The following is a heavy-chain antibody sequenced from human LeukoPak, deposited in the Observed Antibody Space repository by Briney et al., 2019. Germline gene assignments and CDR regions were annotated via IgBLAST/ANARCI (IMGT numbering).Heavy chain of an antibody. J-gene: IGHJ6*02. CDR1: GGSISSYY. D-gene: IGHD1-14*01. V-gene: IGHV4-59*01. CDR3: ARVQNLYYYYGMDV. CDR2: IYYSGST. Sequence: SETLSLTCTVSGGSISSYYWSWIRQPPGKGLEWLGYIYYSGSTNYNPSLKSRVTISVDTSKNQFSLKLSSVTAADTAVYYCARVQNLYYYYGMDVWGQGTTVTVSS.